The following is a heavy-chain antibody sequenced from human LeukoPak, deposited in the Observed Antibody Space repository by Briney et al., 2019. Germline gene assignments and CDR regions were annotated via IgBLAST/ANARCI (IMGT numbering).Heavy chain of an antibody. CDR1: GLTFSNAW. CDR3: TTELDVRPNHY. CDR2: IKRKSDGGTT. Sequence: PGGSLRLSCAASGLTFSNAWMSWVRQAPGKGLEWVGRIKRKSDGGTTDYAAPVKGRFTISRDDSKNTLYLQMNSLKSEDTAVYYCTTELDVRPNHYWGQGTLVTLSS. D-gene: IGHD1-14*01. J-gene: IGHJ4*02. V-gene: IGHV3-15*01.